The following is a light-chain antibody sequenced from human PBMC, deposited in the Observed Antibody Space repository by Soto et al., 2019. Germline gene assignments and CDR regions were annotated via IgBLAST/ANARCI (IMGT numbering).Light chain of an antibody. CDR3: QQLNSYPRT. CDR1: QSVASSY. V-gene: IGKV3-20*01. J-gene: IGKJ2*02. CDR2: SAS. Sequence: EVVLTQSPGTLSLSPGERVTLSCRASQSVASSYLAWYQQKPGRAPRLLFYSASSRATGIPDRFSGSGSGTDFTLTISRLEPEDIATYYCQQLNSYPRTFGQGTKLEIK.